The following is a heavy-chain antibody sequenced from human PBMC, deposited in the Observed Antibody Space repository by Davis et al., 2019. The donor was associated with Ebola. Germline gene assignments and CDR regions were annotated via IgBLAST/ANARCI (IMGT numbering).Heavy chain of an antibody. CDR1: CFSITDYG. J-gene: IGHJ4*02. Sequence: ASLLVTCNASCFSITDYGIIWVVQPAGQGREFMGWISAYTGHTNYAQSFQDRIAMTIDTSTNTLYMELRSLRSDDTAMYYCVRSKSWYGDYWGRGTLVTVSS. CDR2: ISAYTGHT. CDR3: VRSKSWYGDY. D-gene: IGHD6-13*01. V-gene: IGHV1-18*01.